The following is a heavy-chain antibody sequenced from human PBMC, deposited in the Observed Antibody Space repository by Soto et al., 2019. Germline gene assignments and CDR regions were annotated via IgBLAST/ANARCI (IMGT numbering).Heavy chain of an antibody. CDR2: IYYSGST. CDR3: ARGYYDSSGYSLWFDP. Sequence: KPSETLSLTCTVSGGSISSGDYYWSWIRQPPGKGLEWIGYIYYSGSTYYNPSLKSRVTISVDTSKNQFSLKLSSVTAADTAVYYCARGYYDSSGYSLWFDPWGQGTLVTV. D-gene: IGHD3-22*01. V-gene: IGHV4-30-4*01. CDR1: GGSISSGDYY. J-gene: IGHJ5*02.